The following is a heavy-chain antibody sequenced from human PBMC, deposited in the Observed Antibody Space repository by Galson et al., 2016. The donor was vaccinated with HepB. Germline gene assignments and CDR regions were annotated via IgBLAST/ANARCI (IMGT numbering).Heavy chain of an antibody. CDR2: INQDGSEK. CDR1: RFTFSSYW. V-gene: IGHV3-7*01. J-gene: IGHJ6*02. Sequence: SLRLSCAASRFTFSSYWMSWVRQAPGKGLEWVANINQDGSEKYYVDSVKGRFTISRDNAKNPLYLQMNSLRVEDTAVYYCAGDGMDVWGQGTTVTVSS. CDR3: AGDGMDV.